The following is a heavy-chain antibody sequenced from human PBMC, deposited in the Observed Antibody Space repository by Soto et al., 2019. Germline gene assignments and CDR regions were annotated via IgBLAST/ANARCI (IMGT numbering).Heavy chain of an antibody. V-gene: IGHV3-48*03. J-gene: IGHJ2*01. CDR2: ISDGGTIR. CDR3: ARDGLNISSWYFDL. Sequence: PGGSLRLSCVASGLTFSTYDMNWVRQAPGGGLEWISYISDGGTIRYYSDSVKGRVTISRDNAKKSLDLQMNSLRAEDTAIYYCARDGLNISSWYFDLWGRGTLVTVSS. CDR1: GLTFSTYD. D-gene: IGHD6-13*01.